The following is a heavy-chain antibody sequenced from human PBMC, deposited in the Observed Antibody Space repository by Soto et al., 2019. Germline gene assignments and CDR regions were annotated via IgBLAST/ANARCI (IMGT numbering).Heavy chain of an antibody. D-gene: IGHD3-16*02. Sequence: SVKVSCKASGGTFSSYAISWVRQAPGQGLEWMGGIIPIFGTANYAQKFQGRVTITADKSTSTAYMELSSLRSEDTAVYYCARANYYDYVWGSHRPMHXWGQVTTVTVS. J-gene: IGHJ6*02. CDR2: IIPIFGTA. CDR1: GGTFSSYA. CDR3: ARANYYDYVWGSHRPMHX. V-gene: IGHV1-69*06.